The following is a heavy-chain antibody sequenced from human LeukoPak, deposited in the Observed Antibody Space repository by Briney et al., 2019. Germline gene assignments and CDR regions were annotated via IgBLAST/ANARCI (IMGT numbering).Heavy chain of an antibody. V-gene: IGHV4-59*08. D-gene: IGHD3-10*01. J-gene: IGHJ4*02. Sequence: SQTLSLTCTVSGGSISSYYWSWIRQPPGKGLEWIGYIYYSGSTNYNPSLKSRVTISVDTSKNQFSLKLSSVTAADTAVYYCARWGRAGGVDYWGQGTLVTVSS. CDR3: ARWGRAGGVDY. CDR1: GGSISSYY. CDR2: IYYSGST.